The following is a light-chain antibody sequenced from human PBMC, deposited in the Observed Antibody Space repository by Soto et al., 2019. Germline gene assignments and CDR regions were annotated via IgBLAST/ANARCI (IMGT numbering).Light chain of an antibody. CDR2: STN. CDR3: LLYMNYGVSV. Sequence: QAVVTQEPWFSVSPGGTVTLTCGLSSGSVSTSYYPSWYQQTPGQAPRTLIYSTNTRSPGVPDRFSGSILGNKAALTITGAQAEDESDYYCLLYMNYGVSVFGTGTKVTVL. CDR1: SGSVSTSYY. V-gene: IGLV8-61*01. J-gene: IGLJ1*01.